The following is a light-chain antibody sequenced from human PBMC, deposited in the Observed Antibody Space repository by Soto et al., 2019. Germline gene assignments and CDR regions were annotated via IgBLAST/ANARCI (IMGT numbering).Light chain of an antibody. V-gene: IGKV1-39*01. CDR2: TAS. CDR3: QQGSITPLT. J-gene: IGKJ4*01. CDR1: QSISRY. Sequence: DIQMTQSPSSLSASVGDRVTITCRASQSISRYLNWFQQEPGKAPKLLIYTASSLQSGVPSRFSGSGSGTDFTLTISSLQPEDFATYFCQQGSITPLTFGGGTKVEIK.